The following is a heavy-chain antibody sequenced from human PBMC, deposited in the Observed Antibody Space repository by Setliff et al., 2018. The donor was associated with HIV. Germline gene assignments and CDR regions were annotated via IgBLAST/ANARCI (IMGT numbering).Heavy chain of an antibody. CDR2: IYYSGST. J-gene: IGHJ4*02. CDR1: GGSISSYY. V-gene: IGHV4-59*01. CDR3: ARGYYNFWSGYPPLDY. Sequence: SETLSLTCTVSGGSISSYYWSWIRQPPGKGLEWIGYIYYSGSTNYNPSLKSRVTISVGTSKNQFSLKLSSVTAADTAVYYCARGYYNFWSGYPPLDYWGQGTLVTVS. D-gene: IGHD3-3*01.